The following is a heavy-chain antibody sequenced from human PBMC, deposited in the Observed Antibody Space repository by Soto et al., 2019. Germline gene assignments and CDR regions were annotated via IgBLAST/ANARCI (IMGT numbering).Heavy chain of an antibody. D-gene: IGHD3-3*01. Sequence: PSETLSLTCTVSGGSISSYYWSWIRQPTGKGLEWIGYIYYSGSTNYNPSLKSRVTISVDTSKNQFSLKLSSVTAADTAVYYCARVSIFGLDYWGQGTLVTVSS. V-gene: IGHV4-59*01. CDR3: ARVSIFGLDY. CDR2: IYYSGST. J-gene: IGHJ4*02. CDR1: GGSISSYY.